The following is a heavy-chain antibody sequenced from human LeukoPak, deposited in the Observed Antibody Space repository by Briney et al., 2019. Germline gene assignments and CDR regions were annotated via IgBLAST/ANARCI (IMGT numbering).Heavy chain of an antibody. V-gene: IGHV3-7*01. J-gene: IGHJ6*04. CDR3: ARGGPWPSGWPPDV. CDR1: GFTFSSYW. CDR2: IKQDGSEK. Sequence: TGGSLRLSCAASGFTFSSYWMSWVRQAPGKGLEWVANIKQDGSEKYYVDSVKGRFTISRDNAKNSLYLQMNSLRAEDTAVYYCARGGPWPSGWPPDVWGKGTTVTISS. D-gene: IGHD6-19*01.